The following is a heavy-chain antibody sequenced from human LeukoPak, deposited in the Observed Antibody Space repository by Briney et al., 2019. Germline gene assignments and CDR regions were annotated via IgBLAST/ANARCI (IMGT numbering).Heavy chain of an antibody. CDR1: GFTFGDYA. CDR2: IRSKAYGGTT. CDR3: TRDSLDRIAVAGTLDY. J-gene: IGHJ4*02. Sequence: GRSLRLSCTASGFTFGDYAMSWVRQAPGKRLEWVGFIRSKAYGGTTEYAASVKGRFTISRDDSKSIAYLQMNSLKTEDTAVYYCTRDSLDRIAVAGTLDYWGQGTLVTVSS. D-gene: IGHD6-19*01. V-gene: IGHV3-49*04.